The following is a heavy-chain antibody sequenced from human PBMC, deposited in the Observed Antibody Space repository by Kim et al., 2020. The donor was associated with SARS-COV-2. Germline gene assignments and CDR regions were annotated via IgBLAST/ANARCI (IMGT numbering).Heavy chain of an antibody. CDR1: GGSISSSSYY. CDR2: IYYSGST. D-gene: IGHD4-17*01. V-gene: IGHV4-39*01. CDR3: ARVLRDYSPDAFDI. Sequence: SETLSLTCTVSGGSISSSSYYWGWIRKPPGKGLEWIGSIYYSGSTYYNPSLKSRVTISVDTSKNQFSLKLSSVTAADTAVYYCARVLRDYSPDAFDIWGQGTMLTVSS. J-gene: IGHJ3*02.